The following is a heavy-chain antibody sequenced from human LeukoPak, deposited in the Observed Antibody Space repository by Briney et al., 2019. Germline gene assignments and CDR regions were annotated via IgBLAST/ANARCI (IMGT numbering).Heavy chain of an antibody. CDR1: GFTFISYA. D-gene: IGHD1-26*01. J-gene: IGHJ4*02. CDR2: ISGSGGST. Sequence: QSGGSLRLSCEASGFTFISYAMTWVRQAPGKGLEWVSAISGSGGSTYYADSVKGRFTISRDNSKNTLYLQMNSLIAEDTAVYYCAKGWAQWRLDYWGQGTLVTVSS. CDR3: AKGWAQWRLDY. V-gene: IGHV3-23*01.